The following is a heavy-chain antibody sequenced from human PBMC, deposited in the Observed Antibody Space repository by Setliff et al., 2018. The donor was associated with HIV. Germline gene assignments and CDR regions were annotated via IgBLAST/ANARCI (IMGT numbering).Heavy chain of an antibody. V-gene: IGHV1-2*06. Sequence: ASVKVSCKASGYTFTGYYVNWVRQAPGQGLEWMGRIIPNSGGTNYAQKFQGRVTMTRDTSISTVYMELTRLRSDDTAVYYCATKLYCTNGVCLDAFDIWGQGTMVTVSS. J-gene: IGHJ3*02. CDR2: IIPNSGGT. D-gene: IGHD2-8*01. CDR3: ATKLYCTNGVCLDAFDI. CDR1: GYTFTGYY.